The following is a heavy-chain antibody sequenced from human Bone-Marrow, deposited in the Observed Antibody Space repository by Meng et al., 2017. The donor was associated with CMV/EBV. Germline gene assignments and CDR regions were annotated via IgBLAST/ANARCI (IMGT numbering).Heavy chain of an antibody. CDR1: GYTFTGYY. Sequence: QVQPVQSGGAVKKPGASVKVACKASGYTFTGYYMHWLRQAPGQRLEGMGWINPNSGGTNYAQKFQGRVTMTRDTSISTAYMELSRLRSDDTAVYYCARGAWYYDSSGYSAFWGQGTLVTVSS. V-gene: IGHV1-2*02. CDR3: ARGAWYYDSSGYSAF. CDR2: INPNSGGT. D-gene: IGHD3-22*01. J-gene: IGHJ4*02.